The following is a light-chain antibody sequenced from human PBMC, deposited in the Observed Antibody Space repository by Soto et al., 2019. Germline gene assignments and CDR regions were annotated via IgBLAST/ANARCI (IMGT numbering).Light chain of an antibody. V-gene: IGKV4-1*01. CDR1: QSVLYSSNNKNY. J-gene: IGKJ1*01. Sequence: DIVMTQSPDSLAVSLGERATINCKSSQSVLYSSNNKNYLAWYQQKPGQPPKLLIYWASTRESWFPDRFSSSGSEIDFSLTICILQAEVVAVYYCQQYYSTPLTFGQGTKVQIK. CDR2: WAS. CDR3: QQYYSTPLT.